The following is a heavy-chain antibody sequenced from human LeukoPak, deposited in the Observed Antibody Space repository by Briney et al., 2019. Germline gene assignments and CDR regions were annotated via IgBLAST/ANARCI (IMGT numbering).Heavy chain of an antibody. J-gene: IGHJ6*02. D-gene: IGHD2-2*01. CDR2: INPNSGGT. CDR1: GYTFTGYY. Sequence: ASVKVSCKASGYTFTGYYMHWVRQAPGQGLEWMGWINPNSGGTNYAQKLQGRVTMTTDTSTSTAYMELRSLRSDDTAVYYCARIYCSSTSCPHPYYYYGMDVWGQGTTVTVSS. V-gene: IGHV1-2*02. CDR3: ARIYCSSTSCPHPYYYYGMDV.